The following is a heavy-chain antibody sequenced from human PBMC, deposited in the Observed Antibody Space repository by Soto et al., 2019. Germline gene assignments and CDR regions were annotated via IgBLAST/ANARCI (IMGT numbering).Heavy chain of an antibody. D-gene: IGHD3-3*01. CDR3: ARSRDFWTGNSYFFDY. V-gene: IGHV1-69*01. CDR1: GGSFNNYA. CDR2: ILPIFGTA. Sequence: QVQLVQSGAEVKKPGSSVKVSCKASGGSFNNYAFSCVRQAPGQGLEWMGGILPIFGTANYPQKFQGRLTITADGSTNTTYMELSSLRSEDTAVYYCARSRDFWTGNSYFFDYWGQGALVTVSS. J-gene: IGHJ4*02.